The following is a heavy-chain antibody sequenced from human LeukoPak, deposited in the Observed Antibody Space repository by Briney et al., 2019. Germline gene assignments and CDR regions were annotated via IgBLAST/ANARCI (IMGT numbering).Heavy chain of an antibody. Sequence: PGGSLRLSCAASGFTFSSYWMSWVRQAPGKGLEWVANIKQDGGEQYYVDSVKGRFTISRDNAKNSLYLQMNSLRAEDTAVYYCARGWSTGIVGPYYFDYWGQGTLVTVSS. CDR1: GFTFSSYW. J-gene: IGHJ4*02. CDR2: IKQDGGEQ. CDR3: ARGWSTGIVGPYYFDY. D-gene: IGHD2-15*01. V-gene: IGHV3-7*01.